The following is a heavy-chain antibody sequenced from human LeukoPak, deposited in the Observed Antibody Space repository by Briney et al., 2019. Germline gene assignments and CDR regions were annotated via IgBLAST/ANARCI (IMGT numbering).Heavy chain of an antibody. J-gene: IGHJ4*02. CDR3: ARDPTAGSGWFGRGYSDY. Sequence: GGSLRLSCAASGFTFSSYAMHWVRQAPGKGLEWVAVISYDGRNKYYADSVKGRFTISRDNSKNTLYLQMNSLRAEDTAVYYCARDPTAGSGWFGRGYSDYWGQGTLVTVSS. CDR1: GFTFSSYA. CDR2: ISYDGRNK. D-gene: IGHD6-19*01. V-gene: IGHV3-30*04.